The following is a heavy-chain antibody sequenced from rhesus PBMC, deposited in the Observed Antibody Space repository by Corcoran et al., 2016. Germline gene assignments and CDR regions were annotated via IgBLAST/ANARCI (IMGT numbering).Heavy chain of an antibody. CDR1: GYTFSIYS. J-gene: IGHJ4*01. V-gene: IGHV1-151*01. CDR2: SLPLVGIT. Sequence: QVQLVQSGAEVKKPGASVKLSCKASGYTFSIYSISWVRQATGQGLEGMGGSLPLVGITNYAQKFQGRVTITADTSPSTAYMELSSLRSEDTAVYYCARGQSTVAATSEYYFDYWGQGVLVTVSS. D-gene: IGHD4-29*01. CDR3: ARGQSTVAATSEYYFDY.